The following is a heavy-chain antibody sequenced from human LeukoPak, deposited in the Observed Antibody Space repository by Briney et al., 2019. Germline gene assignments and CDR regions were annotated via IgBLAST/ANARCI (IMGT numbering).Heavy chain of an antibody. CDR3: ARIRAIYCSGGSCPRKYFDY. V-gene: IGHV4-34*01. J-gene: IGHJ4*02. CDR2: INHSGST. CDR1: GFTFSSYG. D-gene: IGHD2-15*01. Sequence: PGETLRLSCAASGFTFSSYGMSCVRQAPGKGLEWIREINHSGSTNYNPSFKRRVTLSVDTSKNQFSLKLSSVNAEDTAVYYCARIRAIYCSGGSCPRKYFDYWGQGTLVTVSS.